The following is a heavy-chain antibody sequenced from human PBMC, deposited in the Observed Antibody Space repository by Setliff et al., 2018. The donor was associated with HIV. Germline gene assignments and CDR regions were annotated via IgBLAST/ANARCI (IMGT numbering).Heavy chain of an antibody. Sequence: LRLSCAASGFSLRTYAISWVRQAPGKGLEWVAVISYDGSNKFYADSVKGRFTISRDNSKNTLYLQMNRLRVEDTAVYYCAKDGISGGAYPPYYFDYWGHGTLVTVSS. D-gene: IGHD2-15*01. CDR1: GFSLRTYA. V-gene: IGHV3-30*14. CDR3: AKDGISGGAYPPYYFDY. J-gene: IGHJ4*01. CDR2: ISYDGSNK.